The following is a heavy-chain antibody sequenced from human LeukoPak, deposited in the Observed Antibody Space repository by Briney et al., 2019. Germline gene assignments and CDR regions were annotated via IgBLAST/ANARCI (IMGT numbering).Heavy chain of an antibody. CDR3: IKGGRHSSCWNDY. Sequence: GGSLRLSCAASGFTFDDYAMYWVRQAPGKGLEWVSSITWNSGSKVYADSVKGRFTISRDNAKNSLYLQMNSLRVEDTAFYYCIKGGRHSSCWNDYWGQGTLVTVSS. J-gene: IGHJ4*02. D-gene: IGHD6-13*01. CDR2: ITWNSGSK. V-gene: IGHV3-9*01. CDR1: GFTFDDYA.